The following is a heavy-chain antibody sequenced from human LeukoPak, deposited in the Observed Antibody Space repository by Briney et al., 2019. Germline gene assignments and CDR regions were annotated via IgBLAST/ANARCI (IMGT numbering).Heavy chain of an antibody. CDR2: INWNGGST. V-gene: IGHV3-20*04. Sequence: GGSLTLSCAASGFTVDDYGMSWVRQAPGKGLEWVSGINWNGGSTDYADSVKGRFTISRDNAKNSLYLQMNSLRAEDTALYYCARARDIVATIVPRGGVDYWGQGTLVAVSS. CDR1: GFTVDDYG. J-gene: IGHJ4*02. D-gene: IGHD5-12*01. CDR3: ARARDIVATIVPRGGVDY.